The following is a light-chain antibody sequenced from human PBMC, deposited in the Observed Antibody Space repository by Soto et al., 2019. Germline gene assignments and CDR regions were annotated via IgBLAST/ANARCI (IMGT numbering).Light chain of an antibody. CDR1: QSVSTN. V-gene: IGKV3-15*01. Sequence: EILMTQSPASLSVSPGENATLSCRASQSVSTNLVWYQQKLGQSPRLLICDASTRPTGIPARFGGMGSGTQFTLTITSLQSEDSAVYYCQQYHKWPPLTFGGGTKVEI. J-gene: IGKJ4*01. CDR2: DAS. CDR3: QQYHKWPPLT.